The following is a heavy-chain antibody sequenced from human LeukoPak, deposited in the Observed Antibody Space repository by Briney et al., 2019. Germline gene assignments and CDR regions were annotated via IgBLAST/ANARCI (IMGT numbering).Heavy chain of an antibody. D-gene: IGHD5-12*01. J-gene: IGHJ4*02. CDR2: ISYSGSTV. V-gene: IGHV3-11*01. Sequence: TGGSLRLSCAASGFTFSDYYMSWVRQAPGKGLEWLSYISYSGSTVYYADSVKGRFTISRDDAKNSLYLQMNSLRAEDTAVYYCAKGRYSGYDYLDYWGQGTLVTVSS. CDR3: AKGRYSGYDYLDY. CDR1: GFTFSDYY.